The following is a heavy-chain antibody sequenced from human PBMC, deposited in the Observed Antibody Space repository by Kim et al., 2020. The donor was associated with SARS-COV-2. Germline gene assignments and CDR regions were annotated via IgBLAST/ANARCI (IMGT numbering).Heavy chain of an antibody. CDR3: VRSGAPDSGYYMYF. CDR2: ITGSATNT. CDR1: GFTFSTYG. D-gene: IGHD3-22*01. V-gene: IGHV3-23*01. J-gene: IGHJ6*04. Sequence: GGSLRLSCAGSGFTFSTYGINWVRQAPGKGLEWVSLITGSATNTYYADAVRGRFTISRDNSKNSMFLQMSSLRAEDTAVYYCVRSGAPDSGYYMYFWRKG.